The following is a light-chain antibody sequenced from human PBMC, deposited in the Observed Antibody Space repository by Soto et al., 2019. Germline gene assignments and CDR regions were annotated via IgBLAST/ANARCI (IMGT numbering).Light chain of an antibody. CDR2: DDS. CDR3: QVWDSSSDHLYV. CDR1: NIGSKS. Sequence: SYDLTQPPSVSVAPGQTARITCGGNNIGSKSVHWYQQKPGQAPVLVVYDDSDRPSGLPERFSGSNSGNTATLTISGVEAGDEADYYCQVWDSSSDHLYVFGTGTKVTVL. V-gene: IGLV3-21*02. J-gene: IGLJ1*01.